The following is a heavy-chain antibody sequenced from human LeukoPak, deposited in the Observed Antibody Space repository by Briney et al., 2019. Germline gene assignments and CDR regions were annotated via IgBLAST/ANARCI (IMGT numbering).Heavy chain of an antibody. Sequence: GGSLRLSCAASGFTFSSYAMSWVRQAPGKGLEWVSAISGSGGSTYYADSVKGRFTISRDNAKNSLYLQMNSLRAEDTAVYYCARDDQSGGFDYWGQGTLVTVSS. V-gene: IGHV3-23*01. CDR3: ARDDQSGGFDY. D-gene: IGHD3-10*01. CDR1: GFTFSSYA. CDR2: ISGSGGST. J-gene: IGHJ4*02.